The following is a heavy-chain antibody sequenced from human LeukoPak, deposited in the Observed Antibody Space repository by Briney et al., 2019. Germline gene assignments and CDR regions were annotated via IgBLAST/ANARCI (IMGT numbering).Heavy chain of an antibody. V-gene: IGHV3-48*01. CDR2: ISGRSSTI. CDR3: ARDGIKSGSYYFDY. J-gene: IGHJ4*02. Sequence: GGSLRLSCAASAFTFSDYSMNWVRQAPGKGLEWISYISGRSSTIYYADSVKGRFTISRDNAKNSMYLQMNSLRAEDTAVYYCARDGIKSGSYYFDYWGQGTLVTVSS. D-gene: IGHD1-26*01. CDR1: AFTFSDYS.